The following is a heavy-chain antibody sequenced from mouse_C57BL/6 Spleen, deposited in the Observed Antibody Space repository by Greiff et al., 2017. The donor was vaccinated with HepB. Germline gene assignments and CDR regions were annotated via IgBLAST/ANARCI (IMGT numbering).Heavy chain of an antibody. CDR1: GYTFTDYN. D-gene: IGHD1-1*01. V-gene: IGHV1-22*01. J-gene: IGHJ4*01. CDR2: INPNNGGT. Sequence: VQLQQSGPELVKPGASVKMSCKASGYTFTDYNMHWVKQSHGKSLEWIGYINPNNGGTRYNQKFKGKATLTVNKSSSTAYMELRSLTSEDSAVYYCATTVVAPGAMDYWGQGTSVTFSS. CDR3: ATTVVAPGAMDY.